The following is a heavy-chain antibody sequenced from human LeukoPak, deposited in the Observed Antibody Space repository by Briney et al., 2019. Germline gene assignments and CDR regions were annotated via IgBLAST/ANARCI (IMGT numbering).Heavy chain of an antibody. V-gene: IGHV4-59*01. CDR2: IYYTGNT. CDR1: GGSISGYY. CDR3: ARAVGGGWFLR. Sequence: PSETLSHTCTVSGGSISGYYWSWIRQPPGKGLEWIGYIYYTGNTNYNPSLKSRVTISVDTSKNQFSLKLSSVTAADTAVYYCARAVGGGWFLRWGQGTMVTVSS. J-gene: IGHJ3*01. D-gene: IGHD6-19*01.